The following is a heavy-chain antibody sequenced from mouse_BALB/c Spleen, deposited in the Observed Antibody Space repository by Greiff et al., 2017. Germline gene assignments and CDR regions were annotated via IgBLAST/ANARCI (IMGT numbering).Heavy chain of an antibody. Sequence: EVQLQQSGAELVKPGASVKLSCTASGFNIKDTYMHWVKQRPEQGLEWIGRIDPANGNTKYDPKFQGKATITADTSSNPAYLQLSSLTSEDTAVYYCARSGYGNLLYAMDYWGQGTSVTVSS. J-gene: IGHJ4*01. D-gene: IGHD2-10*02. CDR1: GFNIKDTY. CDR2: IDPANGNT. CDR3: ARSGYGNLLYAMDY. V-gene: IGHV14-3*02.